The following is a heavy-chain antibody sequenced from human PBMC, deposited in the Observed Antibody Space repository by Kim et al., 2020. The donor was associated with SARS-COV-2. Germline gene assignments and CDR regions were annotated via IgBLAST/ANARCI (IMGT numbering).Heavy chain of an antibody. Sequence: SETLSLTCTVSGGSISRYYWSWIRQPPGKGLEWIGYIYYSGSTNYNPSLKSRVTISVDTSKNQFSLKLSSVTAADTAVYYCARGRGGYSGQGFEYGFDYWGQGTLVTVSS. J-gene: IGHJ4*02. CDR2: IYYSGST. V-gene: IGHV4-59*01. CDR3: ARGRGGYSGQGFEYGFDY. CDR1: GGSISRYY. D-gene: IGHD5-12*01.